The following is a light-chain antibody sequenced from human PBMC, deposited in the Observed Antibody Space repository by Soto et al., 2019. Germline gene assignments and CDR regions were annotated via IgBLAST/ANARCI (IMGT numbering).Light chain of an antibody. Sequence: QSALTQPASVSGSPGQSITISCSGTTSDVGIVSWYQHHPGKAPKLMIHEVTKRPSGVSDRFSGSKSGNSASLTISGHQAEDEADYFCCSFGGSGYVFGTGTKVTVL. CDR1: TSDVGI. J-gene: IGLJ1*01. V-gene: IGLV2-23*02. CDR3: CSFGGSGYV. CDR2: EVT.